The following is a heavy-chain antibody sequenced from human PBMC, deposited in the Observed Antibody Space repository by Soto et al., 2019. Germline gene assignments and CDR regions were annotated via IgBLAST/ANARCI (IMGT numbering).Heavy chain of an antibody. D-gene: IGHD3-9*01. CDR2: ISYSGSS. J-gene: IGHJ5*01. Sequence: SETLSLTCTVSGVSISGSSYYWGWIRQPPGKGLEWIGSISYSGSSYYNPSLKSRVTISVDTSKNQFSLKLSSVTAADTAVYYCARRPELRYFDSWGQGTLVTVSS. CDR1: GVSISGSSYY. CDR3: ARRPELRYFDS. V-gene: IGHV4-39*01.